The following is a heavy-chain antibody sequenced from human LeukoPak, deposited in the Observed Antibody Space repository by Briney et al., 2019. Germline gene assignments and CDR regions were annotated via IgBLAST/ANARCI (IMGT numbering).Heavy chain of an antibody. D-gene: IGHD6-13*01. CDR3: ARAVSSSWYLNYYYGMDV. J-gene: IGHJ6*02. CDR1: GYTFTGYY. V-gene: IGHV1-2*02. Sequence: ASVKVSCKASGYTFTGYYMLWVRQAPGQGLEWMGWINPNSGGTNYAQKYQGRVTMTTDTSISTAYMELSRLRSDDTAVYYCARAVSSSWYLNYYYGMDVWGQGTTVTVSS. CDR2: INPNSGGT.